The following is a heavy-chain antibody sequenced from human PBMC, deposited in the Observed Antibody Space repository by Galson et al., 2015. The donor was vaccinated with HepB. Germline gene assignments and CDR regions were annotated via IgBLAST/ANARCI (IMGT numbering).Heavy chain of an antibody. CDR1: GFTFSSYG. Sequence: SLRLSCAASGFTFSSYGMHWVRQAPGKGLEWVAVIWYDGSNKYYADSVKGRFTISRDNSKNTLYLQMNSLRAEDTAVYYCARDRGWRKGSGFNYWGQGTLVTVSS. J-gene: IGHJ4*02. CDR2: IWYDGSNK. D-gene: IGHD6-19*01. V-gene: IGHV3-33*01. CDR3: ARDRGWRKGSGFNY.